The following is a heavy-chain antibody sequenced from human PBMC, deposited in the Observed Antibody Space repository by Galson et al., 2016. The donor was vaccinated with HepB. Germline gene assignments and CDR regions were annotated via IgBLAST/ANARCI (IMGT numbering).Heavy chain of an antibody. CDR3: ARGLTAAGTSFDY. CDR2: ISSSSSII. J-gene: IGHJ4*02. V-gene: IGHV3-48*03. D-gene: IGHD6-13*01. Sequence: SLRLSCAASGFSLSSYEMSWVRQAPGKGLEWVSYISSSSSIIDYADSVKGRITISRDNAKNSLYLQMNSLRAEDTAVYYCARGLTAAGTSFDYWGQGTLVTVSS. CDR1: GFSLSSYE.